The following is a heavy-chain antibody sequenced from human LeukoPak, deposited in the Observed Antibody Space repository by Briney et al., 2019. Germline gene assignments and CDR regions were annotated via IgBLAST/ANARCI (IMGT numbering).Heavy chain of an antibody. CDR3: PKGGSSWYNWFDP. J-gene: IGHJ5*02. Sequence: KPSETLSLTCTVSGGSISSSSYYWGWIRQPPGKGLEWIGSFYYSGSTYYNPSLKSRVTTSVDTSKNQSSLELSTVTAADTAMYYCPKGGSSWYNWFDPWGQGTLVTVSS. D-gene: IGHD6-13*01. CDR2: FYYSGST. V-gene: IGHV4-39*07. CDR1: GGSISSSSYY.